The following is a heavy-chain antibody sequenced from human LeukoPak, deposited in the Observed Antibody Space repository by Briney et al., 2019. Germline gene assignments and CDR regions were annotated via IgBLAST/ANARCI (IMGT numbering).Heavy chain of an antibody. V-gene: IGHV1-69*01. J-gene: IGHJ4*02. Sequence: ASVKVSCKASGGTFSSYAISWVRQAPGQGLEWMGGIIPIFGTANYAQKFQGRVTITADESTSTAYMELSSLRSEDTAVYYCARGSIAAPPFDYWGQGTLVTVSS. D-gene: IGHD6-6*01. CDR1: GGTFSSYA. CDR2: IIPIFGTA. CDR3: ARGSIAAPPFDY.